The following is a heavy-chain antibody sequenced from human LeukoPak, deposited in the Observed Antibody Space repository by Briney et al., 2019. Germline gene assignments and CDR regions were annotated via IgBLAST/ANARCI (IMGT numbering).Heavy chain of an antibody. CDR2: IYHSGST. CDR1: GGSISSGGYS. V-gene: IGHV4-30-2*01. D-gene: IGHD4-11*01. J-gene: IGHJ1*01. CDR3: ARLNSNYVRGYFQH. Sequence: SETLSLTCAVSGGSISSGGYSWSLIRQPPGKGLEWIGYIYHSGSTYYNPSLKSRVTISVDRSKNQFSLKLSSVTAAGTAVYYCARLNSNYVRGYFQHWGQGTLVTVSS.